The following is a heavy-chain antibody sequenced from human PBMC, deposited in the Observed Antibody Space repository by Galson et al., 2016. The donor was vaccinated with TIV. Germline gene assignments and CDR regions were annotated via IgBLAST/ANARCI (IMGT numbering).Heavy chain of an antibody. CDR3: ARGRQWLPPEE. D-gene: IGHD6-19*01. V-gene: IGHV1-69*05. CDR1: GDTFRTYT. J-gene: IGHJ4*02. Sequence: SVKVSCKASGDTFRTYTISWVRQAPGQGLEWMGGTVPFFNTATYAQKFQGRVTIATDESTSTAYMDLSRLTSDDTAVYYCARGRQWLPPEEWGQGTLVTVS. CDR2: TVPFFNTA.